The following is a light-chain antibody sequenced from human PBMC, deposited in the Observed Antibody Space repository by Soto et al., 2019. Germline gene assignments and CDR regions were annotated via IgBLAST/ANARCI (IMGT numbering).Light chain of an antibody. CDR3: SAYTHSNTVI. CDR2: DDS. Sequence: SYELTQPPSVSVAPGQTARITCGGNNIGSKSVHWYQQKPGQAPVLVVYDDSDRPSGIPERFSGSKSGNTASLTISGLQAEDEADYYCSAYTHSNTVIFGGGTKLTVL. CDR1: NIGSKS. V-gene: IGLV3-21*02. J-gene: IGLJ2*01.